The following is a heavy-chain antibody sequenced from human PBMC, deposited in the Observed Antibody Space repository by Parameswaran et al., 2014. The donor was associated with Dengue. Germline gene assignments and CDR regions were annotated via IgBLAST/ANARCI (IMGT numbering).Heavy chain of an antibody. Sequence: VRQAPGKGLEWVAIIWYDGSNKYYADSVKGRFTISRDNSKNTLYLQMNSLRAEDTAVYYCARDGSAYCGGDCSYYFDYWGQGTLVTVSS. CDR3: ARDGSAYCGGDCSYYFDY. V-gene: IGHV3-33*01. CDR2: IWYDGSNK. J-gene: IGHJ4*02. D-gene: IGHD2-21*01.